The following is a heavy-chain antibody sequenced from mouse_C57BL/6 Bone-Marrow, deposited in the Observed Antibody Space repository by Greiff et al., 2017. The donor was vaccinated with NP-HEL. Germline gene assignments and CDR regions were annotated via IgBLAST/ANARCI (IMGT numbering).Heavy chain of an antibody. CDR1: GFNITDDY. Sequence: VQLQQSGAELVRPGASVKLSCTASGFNITDDYMHWVKQRPEQGLEWIGWIDPENGDTEYASKFQGKATITADTSSNTAYLQLSSLTSEDTAVYYCTTALITTAYYYAMDDWGQGTSVTVSS. CDR3: TTALITTAYYYAMDD. CDR2: IDPENGDT. V-gene: IGHV14-4*01. D-gene: IGHD1-1*01. J-gene: IGHJ4*01.